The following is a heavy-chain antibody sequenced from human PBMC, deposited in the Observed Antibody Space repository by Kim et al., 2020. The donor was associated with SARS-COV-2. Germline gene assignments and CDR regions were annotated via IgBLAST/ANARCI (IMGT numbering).Heavy chain of an antibody. Sequence: GGSLRLSCAASGFTFSSYAMHWVRQAPGKGLEWVAVISYDGSNKYYADSVKGRFTISRDNSKNTLYLQMNSLRAEDTAVYYCARAIAVAAFVGWFDPWGQGTLVTVSS. J-gene: IGHJ5*02. V-gene: IGHV3-30-3*01. CDR1: GFTFSSYA. CDR3: ARAIAVAAFVGWFDP. CDR2: ISYDGSNK. D-gene: IGHD6-19*01.